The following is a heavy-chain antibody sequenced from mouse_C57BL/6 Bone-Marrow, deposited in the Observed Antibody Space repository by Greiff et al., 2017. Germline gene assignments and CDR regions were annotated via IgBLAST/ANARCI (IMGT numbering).Heavy chain of an antibody. CDR3: ARRRWFDY. CDR2: ISSGSSTI. CDR1: GFTFSDYG. Sequence: VQLQQSGGGLVKPGGSLKLSCAASGFTFSDYGMHWVRQAPEQGLEWVAYISSGSSTIYYADTVKGRFTISRGKSKNTPFLSMTSLRSEDTAVYYCARRRWFDYWGQGTTLTVSS. D-gene: IGHD1-1*02. J-gene: IGHJ2*01. V-gene: IGHV5-17*01.